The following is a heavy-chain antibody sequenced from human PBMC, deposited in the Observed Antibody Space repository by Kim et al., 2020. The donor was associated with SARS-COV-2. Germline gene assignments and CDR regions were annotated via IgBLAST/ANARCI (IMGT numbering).Heavy chain of an antibody. CDR1: GGSISSRYYY. J-gene: IGHJ5*01. D-gene: IGHD3-3*01. CDR3: ARQTYYFWTGYGDS. V-gene: IGHV4-39*01. Sequence: SETLSLTCTVSGGSISSRYYYWAWVRQPPGKGLEWIGSIYYSGSTYFNPSLKSRLTISVDTSKNQFSLRLTPVNAADTAVYYCARQTYYFWTGYGDSWR. CDR2: IYYSGST.